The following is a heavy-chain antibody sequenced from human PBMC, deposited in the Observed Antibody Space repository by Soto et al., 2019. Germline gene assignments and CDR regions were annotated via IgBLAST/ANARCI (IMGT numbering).Heavy chain of an antibody. J-gene: IGHJ5*02. CDR3: AKESSSSWKDWFDP. V-gene: IGHV3-23*01. Sequence: PGGSRRLSCAASGFTFSSYAMSGVRQAPGKGLEWVSAISGSGGSTYYADSVKGRFTISRDNSKSTLYLQMNSLRAEDTAVYYCAKESSSSWKDWFDPWGQGTLVTVSS. CDR2: ISGSGGST. CDR1: GFTFSSYA. D-gene: IGHD6-13*01.